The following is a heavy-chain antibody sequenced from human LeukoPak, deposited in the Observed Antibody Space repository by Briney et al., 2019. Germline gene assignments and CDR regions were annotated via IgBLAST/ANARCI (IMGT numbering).Heavy chain of an antibody. D-gene: IGHD7-27*01. Sequence: PGGSLRLSCAASGFTFSSYWMHWVRQAPGKGLVWVSRINSDGSTTTYADSVKGRFTISRDNAKNTLYLQMNSLRAEDTAVYYCARAHTGDDAFDIWGQGTMVTVSS. CDR2: INSDGSTT. CDR3: ARAHTGDDAFDI. V-gene: IGHV3-74*01. J-gene: IGHJ3*02. CDR1: GFTFSSYW.